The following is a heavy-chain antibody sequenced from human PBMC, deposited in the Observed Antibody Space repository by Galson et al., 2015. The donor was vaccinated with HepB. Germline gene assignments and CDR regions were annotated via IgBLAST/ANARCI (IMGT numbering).Heavy chain of an antibody. D-gene: IGHD4-23*01. CDR2: SRNRARGYST. CDR3: ARSEVTTVVTDFDS. V-gene: IGHV3-72*01. J-gene: IGHJ4*02. CDR1: GFSFNDHY. Sequence: SLRLSCAVSGFSFNDHYVDWVRQAPGKGLEWVGRSRNRARGYSTAYGVSVRGRFTVSRDDSKNSVFLQMNRLRSEDTAVYYCARSEVTTVVTDFDSWGQGTLVTVSP.